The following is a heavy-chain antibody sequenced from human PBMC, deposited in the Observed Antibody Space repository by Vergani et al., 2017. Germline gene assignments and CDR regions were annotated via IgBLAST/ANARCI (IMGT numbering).Heavy chain of an antibody. CDR2: IYYSGST. CDR3: AVLYPSNSPPPWYFDL. J-gene: IGHJ2*01. Sequence: QLQLQESGPGLVKPSETLSLTCTVSGGSISSSSYYWGWIRQPPGKGLEWIGSIYYSGSTYYNPSLKSRVTISVDTSKNQFSLKLSSVTAADTAVYYCAVLYPSNSPPPWYFDLWGRGTLVTVSS. V-gene: IGHV4-39*01. CDR1: GGSISSSSYY. D-gene: IGHD4-23*01.